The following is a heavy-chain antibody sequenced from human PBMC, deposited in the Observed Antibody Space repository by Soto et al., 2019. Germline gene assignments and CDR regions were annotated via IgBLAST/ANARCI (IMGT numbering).Heavy chain of an antibody. CDR2: IYDSGNT. CDR3: ARDRGGSGALYYYGMDV. Sequence: QVQLQGSGPGLVKPSETLSLTCTFSGGSIRGYYWTWIRQPPGKGLEWIGNIYDSGNTNYNPSLKRRVIISIDGSQAQFPLTLSPVTAADTAVYFCARDRGGSGALYYYGMDVWGQGTTVTVSS. V-gene: IGHV4-59*01. CDR1: GGSIRGYY. D-gene: IGHD3-10*01. J-gene: IGHJ6*02.